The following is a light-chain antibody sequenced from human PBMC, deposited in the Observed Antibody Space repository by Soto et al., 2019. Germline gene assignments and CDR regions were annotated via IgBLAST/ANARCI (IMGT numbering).Light chain of an antibody. V-gene: IGKV3-20*01. CDR3: QQYDTSPPT. CDR2: GVS. J-gene: IGKJ1*01. CDR1: QTVNDRS. Sequence: IVLTQSPGTLSLSPGERATLSCRASQTVNDRSLAWYQQKPGQAPRLLIHGVSTRATGIPDRFSGSGSGTGFILTIRRLEPEDFAVYYCQQYDTSPPTFGQGTKVDIK.